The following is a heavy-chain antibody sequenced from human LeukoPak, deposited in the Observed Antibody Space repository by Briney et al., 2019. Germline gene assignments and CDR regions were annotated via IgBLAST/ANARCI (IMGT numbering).Heavy chain of an antibody. V-gene: IGHV3-23*01. CDR3: AKVPVMVRGVRPIDY. J-gene: IGHJ4*02. D-gene: IGHD3-10*01. CDR1: GFTFSSYA. CDR2: ISGSGGST. Sequence: PGGSLRLSCAASGFTFSSYAMSWVRQAPGKGLEWVSAISGSGGSTYYADSVKGRFTISRDNSKNTLYLQMNSLRAEDTAVYYCAKVPVMVRGVRPIDYWGQGTLVTVSS.